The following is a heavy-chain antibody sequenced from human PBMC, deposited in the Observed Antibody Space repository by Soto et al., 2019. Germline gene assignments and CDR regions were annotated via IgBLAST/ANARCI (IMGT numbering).Heavy chain of an antibody. D-gene: IGHD3-10*01. CDR3: ARDPKACGSGTSWFDP. CDR2: IWYDGSGK. J-gene: IGHJ5*02. CDR1: GFTFSSYG. V-gene: IGHV3-33*01. Sequence: GGSLRLSCAASGFTFSSYGMHWVRQAPGKGLEWVALIWYDGSGKYKADSVKGRFTTSRDNSKNTLYLQMKSLRAEATAVDYCARDPKACGSGTSWFDPWGQGTLVTVSS.